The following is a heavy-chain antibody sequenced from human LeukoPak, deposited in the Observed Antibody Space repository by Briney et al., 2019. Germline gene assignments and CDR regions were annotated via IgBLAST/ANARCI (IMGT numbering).Heavy chain of an antibody. Sequence: SETLSLTCTVSGGSISSYYWSWIRQPPGKGLEWIGYIYYRGSTNYNPSLKSRVTISVDTYKNQFSLKLSSVTAADTAVYYCARQELLWFGESPSYGMDVWGQGTTVTVSS. V-gene: IGHV4-59*08. J-gene: IGHJ6*02. CDR3: ARQELLWFGESPSYGMDV. CDR1: GGSISSYY. D-gene: IGHD3-10*01. CDR2: IYYRGST.